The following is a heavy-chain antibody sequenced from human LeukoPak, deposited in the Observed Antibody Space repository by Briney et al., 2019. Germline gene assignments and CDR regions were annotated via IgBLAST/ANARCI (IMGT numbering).Heavy chain of an antibody. J-gene: IGHJ4*02. V-gene: IGHV3-23*01. Sequence: GGSLRLSCAASGFTVSSNYMSWVRQAPGKGLEWVSAISGSGGSTYYADSVKGRFTISRDNSKNTLYLQMSSLRAEDTAVYYCAKDGWPKLRPFDYWGQGTLVTVSS. D-gene: IGHD3-3*01. CDR2: ISGSGGST. CDR1: GFTVSSNY. CDR3: AKDGWPKLRPFDY.